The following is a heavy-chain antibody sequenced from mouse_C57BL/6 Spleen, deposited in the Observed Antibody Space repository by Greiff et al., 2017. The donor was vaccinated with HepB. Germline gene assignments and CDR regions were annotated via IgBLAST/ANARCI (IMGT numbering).Heavy chain of an antibody. CDR1: GYSITSGYY. J-gene: IGHJ2*01. CDR3: ARAAQATWDY. D-gene: IGHD3-2*02. CDR2: ISYDGSN. V-gene: IGHV3-6*01. Sequence: EVKLLESGPGLVKPSQSLSLTCSVTGYSITSGYYWNWIRQFPGNKLEWMGYISYDGSNNYNPSLKNRISITRDTSKNQFFLKLNSVTTEDTATYYCARAAQATWDYWGQGTTLTVSS.